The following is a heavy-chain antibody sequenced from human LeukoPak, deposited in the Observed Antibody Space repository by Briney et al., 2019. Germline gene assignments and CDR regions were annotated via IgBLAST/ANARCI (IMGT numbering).Heavy chain of an antibody. CDR1: GYTFTDYY. D-gene: IGHD2-21*02. V-gene: IGHV1-2*02. Sequence: ASVNVSCKASGYTFTDYYMHWVRQAPGQGLEWMGWINPNSGCTNYAQKFQGRVTMTRDTSISTAYMELSRLGSDDTAVYYCASTIVVLTAGAFVYLRQGTMVTVCS. CDR2: INPNSGCT. J-gene: IGHJ4*02. CDR3: ASTIVVLTAGAFVY.